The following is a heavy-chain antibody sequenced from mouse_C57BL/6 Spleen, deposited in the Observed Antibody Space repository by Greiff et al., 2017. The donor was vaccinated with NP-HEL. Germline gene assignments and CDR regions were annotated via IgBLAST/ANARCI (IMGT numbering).Heavy chain of an antibody. Sequence: EVQLQQSGAELVKPGASVKLSCTASGFNIKDYYMHWVKQRTEQGLEWSGRIDPEDGGTKYAPKFQGKATITADTSSNTAYLHLSSLTSEDTAVYYCASLPGFAYWGQGTLVTVSA. CDR3: ASLPGFAY. J-gene: IGHJ3*01. CDR2: IDPEDGGT. V-gene: IGHV14-2*01. CDR1: GFNIKDYY.